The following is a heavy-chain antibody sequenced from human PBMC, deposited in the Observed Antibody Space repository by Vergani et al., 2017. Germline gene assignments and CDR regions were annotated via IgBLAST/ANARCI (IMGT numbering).Heavy chain of an antibody. CDR2: INNDGHTN. V-gene: IGHV3-7*01. CDR3: AVRPRVNLVGGEIVTKRTFDY. J-gene: IGHJ4*02. CDR1: GFTFSNAW. Sequence: EVQLVESGGGLVKPGGSLRLSCAASGFTFSNAWMSWVRQAPGKGLEWIGEINNDGHTNYNPSLESRVTVSRDTAKNQFSLNLMSVTAADTAMYYCAVRPRVNLVGGEIVTKRTFDYWSQGSLVTVSS. D-gene: IGHD3-10*01.